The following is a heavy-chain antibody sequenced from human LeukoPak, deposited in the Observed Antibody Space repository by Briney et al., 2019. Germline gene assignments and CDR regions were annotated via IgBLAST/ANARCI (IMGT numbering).Heavy chain of an antibody. CDR3: ARGYCSGGSCYYFDY. CDR1: GGSISSSSYY. Sequence: SETLSLTCTVSGGSISSSSYYWGWIRQPPGKGLEWIGSIYYSGSTYHNPSLKSRVTISVDTSKNQFSLKLSSVTAADTAVYYCARGYCSGGSCYYFDYWGQGTLVTVSS. V-gene: IGHV4-39*07. D-gene: IGHD2-15*01. CDR2: IYYSGST. J-gene: IGHJ4*02.